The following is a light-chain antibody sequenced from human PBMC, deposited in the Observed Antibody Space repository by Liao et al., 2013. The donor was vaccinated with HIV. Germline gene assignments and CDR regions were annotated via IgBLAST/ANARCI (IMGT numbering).Light chain of an antibody. CDR3: QVWDSSSDHQV. Sequence: SYELTQPPSVSVSPGQTARIACSGDALPKQYAYWYQQKPGQAPAVVIYKDSERPSGIPERFSGSNSGNTATLTISRVEAGDEADYYCQVWDSSSDHQVFGTGTKVTVL. CDR2: KDS. V-gene: IGLV3-25*02. J-gene: IGLJ1*01. CDR1: ALPKQY.